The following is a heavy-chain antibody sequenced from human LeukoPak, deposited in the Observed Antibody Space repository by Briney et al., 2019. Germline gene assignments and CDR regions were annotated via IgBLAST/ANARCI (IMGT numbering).Heavy chain of an antibody. V-gene: IGHV3-23*01. CDR1: GINLSNYG. Sequence: GGTLRLSCAVSGINLSNYGMSWVRQAPVTGLERVAGISDSGGTRNYADSVKGRFAISRDNPRNTLYLQMNSLRAEDTAVYFCAKRGVVIRVILVGFHKEAYYFDSWGQGALVTVSS. CDR3: AKRGVVIRVILVGFHKEAYYFDS. J-gene: IGHJ4*02. CDR2: ISDSGGTR. D-gene: IGHD3-22*01.